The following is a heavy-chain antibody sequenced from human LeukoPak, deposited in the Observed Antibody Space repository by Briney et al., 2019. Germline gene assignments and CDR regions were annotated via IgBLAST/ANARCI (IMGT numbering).Heavy chain of an antibody. CDR3: ARLGYCSSTSCYRGYFDY. V-gene: IGHV4-38-2*01. CDR1: SYSISSGYY. Sequence: PSETLSLTCAVSSYSISSGYYWGWIRQPPGKGLEWIGSIYHSGSTYYNPSLKSRVTISVDTSKNQFSLKLSSVTAADTAVYYCARLGYCSSTSCYRGYFDYWGQGTLVTVSS. J-gene: IGHJ4*02. D-gene: IGHD2-2*01. CDR2: IYHSGST.